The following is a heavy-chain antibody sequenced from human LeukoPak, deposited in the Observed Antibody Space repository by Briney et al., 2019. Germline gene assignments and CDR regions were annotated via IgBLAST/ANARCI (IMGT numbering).Heavy chain of an antibody. CDR2: ISSNGGST. Sequence: GGSLRLSCAASGFTFSSYAMHWVRQAPGKGLEYVSAISSNGGSTYYANSVKGRFTISRDNSKNTLYLQMGSLRAEDMAVYYCASFELLWFGALAWGQGTLVTVSS. J-gene: IGHJ5*02. V-gene: IGHV3-64*01. D-gene: IGHD3-10*01. CDR1: GFTFSSYA. CDR3: ASFELLWFGALA.